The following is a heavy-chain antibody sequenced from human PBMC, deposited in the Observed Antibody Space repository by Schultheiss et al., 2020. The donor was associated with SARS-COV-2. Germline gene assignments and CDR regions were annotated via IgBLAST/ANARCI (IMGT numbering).Heavy chain of an antibody. CDR1: GFTFGTYW. V-gene: IGHV3-74*01. D-gene: IGHD3-22*01. J-gene: IGHJ6*02. CDR3: ARDYRGSGYIFGHYYYGMDV. Sequence: GGSLRLSCAASGFTFGTYWMHWVRQTPGKGLVWVSRINNDGSDTIYADSVKGRFTISRDNAKNSLYLQMNSLRAEDTAVYYCARDYRGSGYIFGHYYYGMDVWGQGTTVTVSS. CDR2: INNDGSDT.